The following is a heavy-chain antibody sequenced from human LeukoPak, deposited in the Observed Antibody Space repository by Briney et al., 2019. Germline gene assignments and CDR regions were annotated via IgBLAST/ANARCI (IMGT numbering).Heavy chain of an antibody. CDR2: IWYDGSNK. CDR3: AKNPTKAAPSNWFDP. D-gene: IGHD2-15*01. J-gene: IGHJ5*02. V-gene: IGHV3-33*06. Sequence: GRSLRLSCAASGFTFSSYGMHWVRQAPGKGLEWVAVIWYDGSNKYYADSVKGRFTISRDNSKNTLYLQMNSLRAEGTAVYYCAKNPTKAAPSNWFDPWGQGTLVTVSS. CDR1: GFTFSSYG.